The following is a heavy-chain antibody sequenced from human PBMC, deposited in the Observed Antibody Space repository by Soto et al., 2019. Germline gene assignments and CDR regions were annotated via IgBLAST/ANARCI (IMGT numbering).Heavy chain of an antibody. D-gene: IGHD3-3*01. CDR3: ARGPSSSFWSRYFFDY. V-gene: IGHV1-8*01. Sequence: ASVKVSCKASGYTFTSYDINWVRQATGQGLEWMGWMNPNSGNTGYAQKFQGRVTMTRNTSISTAYMELSSLRSEDTAVYYCARGPSSSFWSRYFFDYRGQGSLVIVSS. CDR2: MNPNSGNT. J-gene: IGHJ4*02. CDR1: GYTFTSYD.